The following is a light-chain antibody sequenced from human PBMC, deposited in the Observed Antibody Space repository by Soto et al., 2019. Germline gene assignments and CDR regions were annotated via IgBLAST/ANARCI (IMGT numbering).Light chain of an antibody. CDR2: DAS. Sequence: EIGLTQSPAMLSLSPGERATLSCRASQSVDSYLAWYQQKPGQAPRLLIYDASNRATGIPPRFSGSGSGTDFTLTISSLEAEAFAVYYCQQRSNGPPLTFGGGTKVEIK. V-gene: IGKV3-11*01. J-gene: IGKJ4*01. CDR3: QQRSNGPPLT. CDR1: QSVDSY.